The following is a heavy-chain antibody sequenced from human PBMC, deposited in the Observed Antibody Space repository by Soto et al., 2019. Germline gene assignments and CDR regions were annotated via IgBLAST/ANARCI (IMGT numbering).Heavy chain of an antibody. CDR3: ARLGQFDY. CDR2: IGGSGGSI. V-gene: IGHV3-23*01. Sequence: EVQLLESGGGLVQPGGSLRLSCAASGFTFSTYAMNWVRQAPGKGLEWVSTIGGSGGSIQYADSVKGRFTISRDNSKNTLYLQMNSLRAEDTAVYYCARLGQFDYWGQGTLVTVSS. CDR1: GFTFSTYA. J-gene: IGHJ4*02.